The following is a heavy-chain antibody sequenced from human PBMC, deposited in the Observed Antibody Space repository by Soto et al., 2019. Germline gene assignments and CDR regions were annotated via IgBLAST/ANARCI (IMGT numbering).Heavy chain of an antibody. V-gene: IGHV3-33*08. CDR2: IWYDGSNK. J-gene: IGHJ4*02. CDR3: ARVLDFDWLLALDY. D-gene: IGHD3-9*01. Sequence: GGSLRLSCAASGFTFSSYGMHWVRQAPGKGLEWVAVIWYDGSNKYYADSVKGRFTISRDNSKNTLYLQMNSLRAEDTAVYYCARVLDFDWLLALDYWGQGTLVTVSS. CDR1: GFTFSSYG.